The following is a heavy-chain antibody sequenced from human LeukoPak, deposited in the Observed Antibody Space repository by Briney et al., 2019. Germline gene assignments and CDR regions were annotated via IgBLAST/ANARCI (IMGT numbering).Heavy chain of an antibody. CDR2: IKQDGSEK. Sequence: GGSLRLSCAASGFTFCSYWMSWVRQAAGKGLEWVANIKQDGSEKYYVDSVKGRFTISRDNAKNSLYLQMNSLRAEDTAVYYCARLGYCSGGSCYFRYWGQGTLVTVSS. CDR3: ARLGYCSGGSCYFRY. J-gene: IGHJ4*02. V-gene: IGHV3-7*01. CDR1: GFTFCSYW. D-gene: IGHD2-15*01.